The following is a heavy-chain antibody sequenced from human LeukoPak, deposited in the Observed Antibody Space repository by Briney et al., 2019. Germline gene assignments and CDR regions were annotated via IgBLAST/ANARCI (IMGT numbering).Heavy chain of an antibody. D-gene: IGHD3-10*01. CDR2: IKHDGSEQ. Sequence: GGSLRLSCAASGFIFTSNRMNWVRQAPGKGLEWVANIKHDGSEQIYVDSVKGRFTISRDNAKNSLSLQMNNLRVEDTAVYYCARAGSHWHYVYWGQGAVVTVSS. J-gene: IGHJ4*02. V-gene: IGHV3-7*01. CDR1: GFIFTSNR. CDR3: ARAGSHWHYVY.